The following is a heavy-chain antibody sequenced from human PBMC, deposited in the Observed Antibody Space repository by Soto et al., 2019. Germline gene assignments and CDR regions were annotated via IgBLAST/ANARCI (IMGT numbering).Heavy chain of an antibody. J-gene: IGHJ4*02. CDR2: ISGSGGIT. V-gene: IGHV3-23*01. CDR3: SKYYDSSGYFYSYFDW. CDR1: GFTFSSHA. Sequence: GGSLRLSCAASGFTFSSHAMTWVRQAPGKGLEWVSAISGSGGITYYADSVKGRFTISRDNSGNTLYLQMNSLRAEDTAVYYCSKYYDSSGYFYSYFDWWGQGTLVTVAS. D-gene: IGHD3-22*01.